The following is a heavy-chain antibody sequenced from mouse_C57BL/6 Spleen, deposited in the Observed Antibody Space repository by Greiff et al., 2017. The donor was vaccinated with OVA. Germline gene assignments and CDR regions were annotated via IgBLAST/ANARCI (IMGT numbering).Heavy chain of an antibody. D-gene: IGHD5-2*01. CDR3: AISGVDEYSWFAY. CDR2: INPGSGGN. V-gene: IGHV1-54*01. J-gene: IGHJ3*01. Sequence: QVQLKEPGAELVRPGTSVKVSCKASGYAFTNYLIEWVKQRPGQGLEWIGVINPGSGGNNYKEKFKGKATLTADKSSSTAYKQLSSLTSEDSAVSFYAISGVDEYSWFAYWGQGTLVTVSA. CDR1: GYAFTNYL.